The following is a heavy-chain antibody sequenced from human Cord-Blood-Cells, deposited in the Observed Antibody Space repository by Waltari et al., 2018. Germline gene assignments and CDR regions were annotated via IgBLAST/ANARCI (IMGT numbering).Heavy chain of an antibody. Sequence: QVQLQESGPGLVKPSETLSLTCAVSGYSISSGYYWGWIRQPPGKGLEWIGSIYNSGSTYYHPSLKNLVTISVDTSTNQFALKLSSVTAADTAVYYCARYYYDSSGLDYWGQGTLVTVSS. CDR1: GYSISSGYY. CDR2: IYNSGST. J-gene: IGHJ4*02. D-gene: IGHD3-22*01. CDR3: ARYYYDSSGLDY. V-gene: IGHV4-38-2*01.